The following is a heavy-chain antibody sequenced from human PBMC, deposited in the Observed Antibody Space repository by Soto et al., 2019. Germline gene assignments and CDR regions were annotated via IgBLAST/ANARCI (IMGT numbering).Heavy chain of an antibody. J-gene: IGHJ4*02. CDR1: GGSISSGGYY. CDR3: ARRFEYSTGWYYFDY. V-gene: IGHV4-31*11. CDR2: IYYSGST. Sequence: SETLSLTCAVSGGSISSGGYYWSWIRQHPGKGLEWIGYIYYSGSTYYNPSLKSRVTISVDTSKNQFSLKLSSVTAADTAVYYCARRFEYSTGWYYFDYWGQGTLVTVSS. D-gene: IGHD6-19*01.